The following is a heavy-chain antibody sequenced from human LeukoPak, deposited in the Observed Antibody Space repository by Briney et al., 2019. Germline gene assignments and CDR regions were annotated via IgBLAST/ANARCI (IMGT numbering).Heavy chain of an antibody. Sequence: SETLSLTCNVSGVSLSSVGYYWSWPRHHPGNGLEWSEYIYYSGGTYRNPSLESRVTLSVDTSQNQFSLKLSFVTAADTAVYYCAREGTGDRGYSSAFQHYYGMDVWGRGTTVTVSS. CDR1: GVSLSSVGYY. CDR2: IYYSGGT. J-gene: IGHJ6*02. D-gene: IGHD5-18*01. V-gene: IGHV4-31*03. CDR3: AREGTGDRGYSSAFQHYYGMDV.